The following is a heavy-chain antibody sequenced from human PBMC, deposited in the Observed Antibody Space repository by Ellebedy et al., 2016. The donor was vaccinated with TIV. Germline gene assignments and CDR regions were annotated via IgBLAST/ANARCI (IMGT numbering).Heavy chain of an antibody. Sequence: AASVKVSCKASGYTFTSYGISWVRQAPGQGLEWMGWISAYNGNTNYAQKLQGRVTITRNTSISTAYMELSSLRSEDTAVYYCARGSTTPRITMVRGVIRVYYFDYWGQGTLVTVSS. D-gene: IGHD3-10*01. J-gene: IGHJ4*02. V-gene: IGHV1-18*04. CDR2: ISAYNGNT. CDR3: ARGSTTPRITMVRGVIRVYYFDY. CDR1: GYTFTSYG.